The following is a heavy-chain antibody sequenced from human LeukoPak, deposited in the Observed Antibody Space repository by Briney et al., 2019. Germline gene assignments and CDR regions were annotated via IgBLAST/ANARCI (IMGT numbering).Heavy chain of an antibody. CDR1: GFTFSSYG. CDR3: ARAGDVVVPTTNPFDS. Sequence: GGSLRLSCAASGFTFSSYGMHWVRQAPAKGLEWLAFIRYDETKTFYGDSVKGRFTISRDNSKNSLYLQMNSLRAEDTAVYYCARAGDVVVPTTNPFDSWGQGTLVTVSS. V-gene: IGHV3-30*02. J-gene: IGHJ4*02. CDR2: IRYDETKT. D-gene: IGHD2-2*01.